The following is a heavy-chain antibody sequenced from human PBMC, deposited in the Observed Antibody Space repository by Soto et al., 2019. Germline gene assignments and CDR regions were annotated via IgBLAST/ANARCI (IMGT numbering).Heavy chain of an antibody. CDR2: IRTNANNYAT. J-gene: IGHJ6*02. CDR3: AASNYYSGYDNYYYYGMDV. D-gene: IGHD5-12*01. Sequence: EVQLVESGGGLVQPGGSLKLSCAASGFTFSGSALHWVRQASGKGLEWVGRIRTNANNYATAYAASVKGRFTISRDNAKNSLYLQMNSLRAEDTAVYYCAASNYYSGYDNYYYYGMDVWGQGTTVTVSS. CDR1: GFTFSGSA. V-gene: IGHV3-73*02.